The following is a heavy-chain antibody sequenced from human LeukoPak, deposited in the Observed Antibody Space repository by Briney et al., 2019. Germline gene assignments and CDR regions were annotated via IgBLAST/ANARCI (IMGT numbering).Heavy chain of an antibody. CDR3: ARHDSFIPY. D-gene: IGHD5-18*01. CDR1: GFTFSDYA. V-gene: IGHV3-23*01. J-gene: IGHJ4*02. CDR2: ISDSGRAT. Sequence: GGSLRLSCAASGFTFSDYAMSWVRQAPGKGLEWVAGISDSGRATYYTDSVRGRFTISRDISKNIVYLQLNNLRAEDTALYFCARHDSFIPYWGQGTLVSVSS.